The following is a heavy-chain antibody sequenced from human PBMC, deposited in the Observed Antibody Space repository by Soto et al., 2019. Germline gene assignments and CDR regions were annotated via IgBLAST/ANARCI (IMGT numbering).Heavy chain of an antibody. D-gene: IGHD5-18*01. CDR3: AKDGRIQLWLGYYGMDV. J-gene: IGHJ6*02. V-gene: IGHV3-30*18. Sequence: GGSLSLSCAASGSTFSSYGMHWVRQAPGKGLEWVAVISYDGSNKYYADSVKGRFTISRDNSKNTLYLQMNSLRAEDTVVYYCAKDGRIQLWLGYYGMDVWGQGTTVTVSS. CDR1: GSTFSSYG. CDR2: ISYDGSNK.